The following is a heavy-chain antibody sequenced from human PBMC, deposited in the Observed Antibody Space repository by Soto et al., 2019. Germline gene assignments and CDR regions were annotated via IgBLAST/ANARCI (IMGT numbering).Heavy chain of an antibody. CDR1: GYSFTSYW. D-gene: IGHD6-13*01. CDR3: ATRVQDPGKYYYGMDV. J-gene: IGHJ6*02. CDR2: IYPGDSDT. Sequence: PGESLKISCKGSGYSFTSYWIGWVLQMPWKGLEWMGIIYPGDSDTRYSPSFQGQVTISADKSISTAYLQWSSLKASDTAMYYCATRVQDPGKYYYGMDVWGQGTTVTVSS. V-gene: IGHV5-51*01.